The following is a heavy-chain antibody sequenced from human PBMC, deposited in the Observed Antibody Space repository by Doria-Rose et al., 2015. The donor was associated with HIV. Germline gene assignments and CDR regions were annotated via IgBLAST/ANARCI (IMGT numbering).Heavy chain of an antibody. Sequence: QITLKESGPVLVKPTETLTLTCTVSGVSLSSPGMGVSWIRQPPGKALEWLANICSDDEGSYKTSLKSRLTISRGTSKRQVVLTMTDMDPVDTATYYCARIESSRWYHKYYFDFWGQGTLVIVSA. V-gene: IGHV2-26*01. CDR3: ARIESSRWYHKYYFDF. CDR2: ICSDDEG. D-gene: IGHD6-13*01. CDR1: GVSLSSPGMG. J-gene: IGHJ4*02.